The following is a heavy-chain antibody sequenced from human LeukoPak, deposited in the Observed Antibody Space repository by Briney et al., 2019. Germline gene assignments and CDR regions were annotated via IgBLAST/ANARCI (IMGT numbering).Heavy chain of an antibody. J-gene: IGHJ4*02. V-gene: IGHV3-23*01. CDR2: ISGGGDNT. CDR1: GFTFSNYA. CDR3: AKAKPTEETNSRGWYYFDY. D-gene: IGHD6-19*01. Sequence: GGSLRLSCAASGFTFSNYAMGWVRQAPGKGLEWVSVISGGGDNTYYADSVKGRFTISRDKSMNTLYLQMSSLRAEDTALYYCAKAKPTEETNSRGWYYFDYWGQGTLVTVSS.